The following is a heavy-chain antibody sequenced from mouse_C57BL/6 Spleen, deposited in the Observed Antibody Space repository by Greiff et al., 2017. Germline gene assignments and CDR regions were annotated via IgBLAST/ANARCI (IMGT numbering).Heavy chain of an antibody. V-gene: IGHV5-17*01. D-gene: IGHD1-1*01. J-gene: IGHJ1*03. Sequence: EVKLVESGGGLVKPGGSLKLSCAASGFTFSDYGMHWVRQAPEKGLEWVAYISSGSSTIYYADTVKGRFTISRDNAKNTLFLQMTSLRSEDTAMYYCASPSYYGGSYWYFDVWGTGTTVTVSS. CDR2: ISSGSSTI. CDR3: ASPSYYGGSYWYFDV. CDR1: GFTFSDYG.